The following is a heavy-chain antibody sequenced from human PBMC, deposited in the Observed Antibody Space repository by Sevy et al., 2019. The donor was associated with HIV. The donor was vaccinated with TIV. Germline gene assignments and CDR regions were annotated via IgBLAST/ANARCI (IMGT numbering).Heavy chain of an antibody. CDR3: ARDFLTGDRREAFDI. CDR2: VTPGTDI. V-gene: IGHV3-21*06. D-gene: IGHD7-27*01. CDR1: GFTLSGYS. J-gene: IGHJ3*02. Sequence: GGSLRLSCAASGFTLSGYSISWVRQAPGKGLEWVSSVTPGTDIYYGDSVRGRFTASRDNAKNSGYLQMNSLGDEDTAVYYCARDFLTGDRREAFDIWGQGTKVTISS.